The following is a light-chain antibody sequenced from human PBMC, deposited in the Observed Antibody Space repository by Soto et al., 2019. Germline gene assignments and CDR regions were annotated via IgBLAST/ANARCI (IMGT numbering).Light chain of an antibody. CDR3: QQTSSFPLT. CDR2: AAS. Sequence: DIQVTQSPSSVSASVGDRVTITCRASQGLVTWLAWYQQKPGEAPKLLIYAASSFQSGVPSRFSGSGSGTDFTLTISSLQPEDFATYYCQQTSSFPLTFGGGTKVELK. J-gene: IGKJ4*01. CDR1: QGLVTW. V-gene: IGKV1-12*01.